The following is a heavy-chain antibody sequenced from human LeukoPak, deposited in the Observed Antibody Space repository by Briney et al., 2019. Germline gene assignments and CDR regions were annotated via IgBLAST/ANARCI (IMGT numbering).Heavy chain of an antibody. Sequence: ASVTVSCKASGYTFTGYYMHWVRQAPGQGFEWMGWINPNSGGTNFAQKFQGRVTMTRDTSISTAYMELSRLRSDDTAVYFCAREPSGWLALDYWGQGTLVTVSS. CDR1: GYTFTGYY. CDR3: AREPSGWLALDY. CDR2: INPNSGGT. J-gene: IGHJ4*02. V-gene: IGHV1-2*02. D-gene: IGHD6-19*01.